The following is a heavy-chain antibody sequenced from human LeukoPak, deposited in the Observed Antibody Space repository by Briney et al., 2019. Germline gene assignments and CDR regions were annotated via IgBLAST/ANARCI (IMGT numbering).Heavy chain of an antibody. V-gene: IGHV3-23*01. CDR3: AKDFGAYDVDY. D-gene: IGHD5-12*01. CDR2: ISGSGGST. CDR1: GFTFSSYA. Sequence: GGSLRLSCAASGFTFSSYAMSWVRQAPGKGLEWVSAISGSGGSTYYADSVKGRFTISRDNSKNTLYLQMSSLRAEDTAIYYCAKDFGAYDVDYWGQGTLVTVSS. J-gene: IGHJ4*02.